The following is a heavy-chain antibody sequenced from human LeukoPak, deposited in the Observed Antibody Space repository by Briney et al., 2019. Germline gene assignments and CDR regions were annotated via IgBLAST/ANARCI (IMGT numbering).Heavy chain of an antibody. CDR2: ISGSGGST. D-gene: IGHD6-19*01. CDR3: AKMNGGSGWRYKGY. Sequence: PGGSLRLSCAASGFTFSSYAMSWVRQAPGKGLEWVSAISGSGGSTYYADSVKGRFTISRDNSKNTLYLQMNSLRAEDTAVYYCAKMNGGSGWRYKGYWGRGALVTVFS. J-gene: IGHJ4*02. CDR1: GFTFSSYA. V-gene: IGHV3-23*01.